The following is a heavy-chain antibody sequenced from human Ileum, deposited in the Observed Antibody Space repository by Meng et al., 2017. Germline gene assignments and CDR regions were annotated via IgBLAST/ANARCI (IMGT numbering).Heavy chain of an antibody. CDR3: ARGRYDHLYNWFES. CDR1: VFTFSDYA. Sequence: QEQRVDSGGGVIQLGGPMRLSCAGSVFTFSDYAMHWVRQAPGKGLEWVSIISYDGSFEDYADFAKGRFTISRDNAKNTLSLEMNSLRSDDTAVYYCARGRYDHLYNWFESWGQGTLVTVSS. D-gene: IGHD1-1*01. CDR2: ISYDGSFE. V-gene: IGHV3-30*03. J-gene: IGHJ5*01.